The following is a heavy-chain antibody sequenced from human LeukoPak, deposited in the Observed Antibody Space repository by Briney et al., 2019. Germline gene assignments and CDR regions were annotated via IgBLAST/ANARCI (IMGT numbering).Heavy chain of an antibody. CDR2: SYTSGST. J-gene: IGHJ4*02. Sequence: PSETLSLTCTVSGGSISSGSYYWSWIRQPAGKGLEWIRRSYTSGSTNYNPSLKSRVTISVDTSKNQFSLKLSSVTAADTAVYYCARESATPPRVVPAGPFDYWGQGTLVTVSS. V-gene: IGHV4-61*02. CDR1: GGSISSGSYY. D-gene: IGHD2-2*01. CDR3: ARESATPPRVVPAGPFDY.